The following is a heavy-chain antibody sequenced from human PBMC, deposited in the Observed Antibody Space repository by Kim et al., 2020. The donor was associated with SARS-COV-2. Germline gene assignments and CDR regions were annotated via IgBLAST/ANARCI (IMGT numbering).Heavy chain of an antibody. CDR3: ARDRFLEWLLGTAGYYYYGMDV. Sequence: GGSLRLSCAASGFTFSSYSMNWVRQAPGKGLEWVSSISSSSSYIYYADSVKGRFTISRDNAKNSLYLQMNSLRAEDTAVYYCARDRFLEWLLGTAGYYYYGMDVWGQGTKVTVSS. CDR2: ISSSSSYI. V-gene: IGHV3-21*01. CDR1: GFTFSSYS. D-gene: IGHD3-3*01. J-gene: IGHJ6*02.